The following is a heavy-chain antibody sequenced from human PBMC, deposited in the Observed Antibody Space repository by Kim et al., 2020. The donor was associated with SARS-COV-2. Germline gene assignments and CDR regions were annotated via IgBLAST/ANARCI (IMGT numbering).Heavy chain of an antibody. D-gene: IGHD3-9*01. CDR2: ISAYNGNT. Sequence: ASVKVSCKASGYTFTSYGISWVRQAPGQGLEWMGWISAYNGNTNYAQKLQGRVTMTTDTSTSTAYMELRSLRSDDTAVYYCARESPELRYFDWLLPPRDYYYFCMDVWGQGTTVTVSS. CDR1: GYTFTSYG. J-gene: IGHJ6*02. V-gene: IGHV1-18*04. CDR3: ARESPELRYFDWLLPPRDYYYFCMDV.